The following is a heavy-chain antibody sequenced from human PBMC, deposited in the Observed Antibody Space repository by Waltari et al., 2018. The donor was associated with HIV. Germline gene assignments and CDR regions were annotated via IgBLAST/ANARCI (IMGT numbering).Heavy chain of an antibody. D-gene: IGHD3-16*02. V-gene: IGHV4-38-2*01. Sequence: QVQLQESGPGLVKPSETLSLTCAVSGYSISSGYYWGWIRQFPGKGLEWIVYIWHSGNTYSNPSLKSRVTISVDTSKNQFSLKLNSVTAADTAVYYCARVGGSYRDMDVWGQGTTVTVSS. CDR3: ARVGGSYRDMDV. CDR1: GYSISSGYY. CDR2: IWHSGNT. J-gene: IGHJ6*02.